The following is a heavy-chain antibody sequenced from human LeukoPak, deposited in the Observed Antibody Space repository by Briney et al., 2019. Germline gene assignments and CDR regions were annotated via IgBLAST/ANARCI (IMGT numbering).Heavy chain of an antibody. CDR3: ARSRDRLNDY. Sequence: SETLSLTCAVYGGSFSGYYWSWIRQPPGKGLEWIGEINHSGSTNYNPSLKSRVTMSVDTSKNQFSLKLSSVTAADTAVYYCARSRDRLNDYWGQGTLVTVSS. J-gene: IGHJ4*02. V-gene: IGHV4-34*01. CDR2: INHSGST. CDR1: GGSFSGYY. D-gene: IGHD2-8*01.